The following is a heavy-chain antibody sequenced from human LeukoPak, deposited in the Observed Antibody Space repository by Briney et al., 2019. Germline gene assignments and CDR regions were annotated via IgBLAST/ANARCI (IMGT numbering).Heavy chain of an antibody. CDR3: ATGVPAAVSYYFDY. V-gene: IGHV1-2*02. J-gene: IGHJ4*02. D-gene: IGHD2-2*01. CDR2: INPNSGGT. Sequence: GASVKVSCKASGYTFTGYYMHWVRQAPGQGLEWMGWINPNSGGTNYAQKLQGRVTMTRDTSISTAYMELSRLRSDDTAVYYCATGVPAAVSYYFDYWGQGTLVTVSS. CDR1: GYTFTGYY.